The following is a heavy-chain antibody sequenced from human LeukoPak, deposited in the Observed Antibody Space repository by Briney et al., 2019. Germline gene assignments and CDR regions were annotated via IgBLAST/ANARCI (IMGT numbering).Heavy chain of an antibody. CDR3: AKDGYYDSSGYYYYYYGMDV. CDR2: ISGSGGST. Sequence: GGSLRLSCAASGFIVSSNYMSWVRQAPGKGLEWVSAISGSGGSTYYADSVKGRFTISRDNSKNTLYLQMNSLRAEDTAVYYCAKDGYYDSSGYYYYYYGMDVWGQGTTVTVSS. D-gene: IGHD3-22*01. CDR1: GFIVSSNY. V-gene: IGHV3-23*01. J-gene: IGHJ6*02.